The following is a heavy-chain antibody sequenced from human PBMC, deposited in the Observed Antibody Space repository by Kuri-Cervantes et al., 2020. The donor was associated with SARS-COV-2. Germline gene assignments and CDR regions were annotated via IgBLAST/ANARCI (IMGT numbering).Heavy chain of an antibody. V-gene: IGHV3-66*01. CDR2: IYSGGST. CDR3: ARGQAVPAARDY. J-gene: IGHJ4*02. CDR1: RFSVSSNY. D-gene: IGHD2-2*01. Sequence: GESLKISCAASRFSVSSNYMNWVRQAPGKGLEWVSVIYSGGSTYYADSVKGRFTISRDNSKNTLYLQMNSLRAEDTAVYYCARGQAVPAARDYWGQGTLVTVSS.